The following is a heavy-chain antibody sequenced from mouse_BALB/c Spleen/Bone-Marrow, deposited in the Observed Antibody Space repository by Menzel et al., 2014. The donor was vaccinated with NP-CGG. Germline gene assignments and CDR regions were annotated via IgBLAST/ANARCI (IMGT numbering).Heavy chain of an antibody. CDR1: GFSLTSYG. CDR2: IWRGGST. V-gene: IGHV2-5-1*01. J-gene: IGHJ3*01. CDR3: AKNGGYDGWFAY. D-gene: IGHD2-14*01. Sequence: VHLVESGPSLVQPSQSPSITCTVSGFSLTSYGVHWVRQSPGKGLEWLGVIWRGGSTDYNAAFMSRLSITKDNSKSXVFFKMNSLQADDTAIYYCAKNGGYDGWFAYWGQGTLVTVSA.